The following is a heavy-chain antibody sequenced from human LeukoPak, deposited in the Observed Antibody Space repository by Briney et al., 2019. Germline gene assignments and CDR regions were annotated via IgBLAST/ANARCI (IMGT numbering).Heavy chain of an antibody. D-gene: IGHD4-17*01. CDR1: GFTFSSYG. CDR3: AKGSHGDFPYYFDY. CDR2: ISGSGGST. J-gene: IGHJ4*02. Sequence: GGSLRLSCAASGFTFSSYGMSWVRQAPGKGLEWVSAISGSGGSTYYADSVKGRFTISRDNSKNTLYLQMDSLRADDTAVYYCAKGSHGDFPYYFDYWGQGTLVTVSS. V-gene: IGHV3-23*01.